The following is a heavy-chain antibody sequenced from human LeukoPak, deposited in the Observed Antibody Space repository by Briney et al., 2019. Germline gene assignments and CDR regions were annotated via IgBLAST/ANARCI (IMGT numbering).Heavy chain of an antibody. V-gene: IGHV3-33*01. CDR2: IWYDGSNK. D-gene: IGHD2-15*01. CDR1: GFTFSSYA. Sequence: GGSLRLSCAASGFTFSSYAMHWVRQAPGKGLEWVAVIWYDGSNKYYADSVKGRFTISRDNSKNTLYLQMNSLRAEDTAVYYCARQMGVAATSRLGDYWGQGTLVTVSS. CDR3: ARQMGVAATSRLGDY. J-gene: IGHJ4*02.